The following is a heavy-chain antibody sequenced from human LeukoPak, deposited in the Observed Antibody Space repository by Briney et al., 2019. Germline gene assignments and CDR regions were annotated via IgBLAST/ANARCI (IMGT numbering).Heavy chain of an antibody. CDR3: ARGQSRYFDWYLGFFDY. CDR2: IISTSSYI. D-gene: IGHD3-9*01. Sequence: GGSLRLSCAASGFTFSSYMNWVRQAPGNGLEWVSSIISTSSYIYYADSVKGRFTISRDNAKNSLYLQMNSMRADDTAVYYCARGQSRYFDWYLGFFDYWGQGTLVTVSS. V-gene: IGHV3-21*01. J-gene: IGHJ4*02. CDR1: GFTFSSY.